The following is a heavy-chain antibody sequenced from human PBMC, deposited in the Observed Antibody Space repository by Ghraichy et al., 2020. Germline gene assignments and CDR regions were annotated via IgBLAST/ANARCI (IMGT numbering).Heavy chain of an antibody. CDR3: AKGHLILYCSGGSCYHPYFDY. D-gene: IGHD2-15*01. V-gene: IGHV3-23*01. J-gene: IGHJ4*02. CDR1: GFTFSSYA. CDR2: ISGSGGST. Sequence: GGSLRLSCAASGFTFSSYAMSWVRQAPGKGLEWVSAISGSGGSTYYADSVKGRFTISRDNSKNTLYLQMNSLRAEDTAVYYCAKGHLILYCSGGSCYHPYFDYWGQGTLVTVSS.